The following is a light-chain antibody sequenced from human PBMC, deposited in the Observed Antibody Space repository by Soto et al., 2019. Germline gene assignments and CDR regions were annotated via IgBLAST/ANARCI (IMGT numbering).Light chain of an antibody. CDR3: QQYNNWPRT. CDR1: QNLGSGY. V-gene: IGKV3-20*01. J-gene: IGKJ5*01. CDR2: AAS. Sequence: EIVLTQSPGTLSLSPGDRATLSCRASQNLGSGYLAWYQQKPGQAPRILIYAASSRATGIPDRFSGSGSGTDFSLTISRLEPEDFAVYYCQQYNNWPRTFGQGTRLEI.